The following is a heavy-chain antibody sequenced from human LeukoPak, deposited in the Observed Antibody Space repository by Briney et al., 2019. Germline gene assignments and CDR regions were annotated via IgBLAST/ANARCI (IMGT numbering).Heavy chain of an antibody. CDR2: INPNSGDT. Sequence: ASVKVSCKASGYTFTGYYVHWVRQAPGRGLEWIGWINPNSGDTNYAQKFQGRVTMTRDTSISTAYMELSSLRSDDTAVYHCAREDITTTGTNDYYYYGMDVWGQGTTVTVSS. CDR1: GYTFTGYY. V-gene: IGHV1-2*02. D-gene: IGHD1-1*01. CDR3: AREDITTTGTNDYYYYGMDV. J-gene: IGHJ6*02.